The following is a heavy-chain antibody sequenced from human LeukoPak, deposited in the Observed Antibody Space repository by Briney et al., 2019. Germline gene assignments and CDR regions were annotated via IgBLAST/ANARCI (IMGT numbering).Heavy chain of an antibody. CDR2: ISSSGSTI. CDR1: GFTFSDYY. CDR3: ARVAAAGYNWFDP. Sequence: GGSLRLSCAASGFTFSDYYMSWIRQAPGKGLEWVSYISSSGSTIYYADSVKSRFTISRDNAKNSLYLQMNSLRAEDTAVYYCARVAAAGYNWFDPWGQGTLVTVSS. V-gene: IGHV3-11*01. D-gene: IGHD6-13*01. J-gene: IGHJ5*02.